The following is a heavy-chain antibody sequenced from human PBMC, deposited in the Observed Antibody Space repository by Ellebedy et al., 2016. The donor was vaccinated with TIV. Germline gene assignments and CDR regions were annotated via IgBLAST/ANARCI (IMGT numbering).Heavy chain of an antibody. CDR1: GFTFSSYS. Sequence: GESLKISCAASGFTFSSYSMNWVRQAPGKGLEWVSSISSSSSYIYYADSVKGRFTISRDNSKNTLYLQMNSLRAEDTAVYYCTRDWIEIGGVYYYGMDVWGQGTTVTVSS. CDR3: TRDWIEIGGVYYYGMDV. J-gene: IGHJ6*02. D-gene: IGHD5-24*01. CDR2: ISSSSSYI. V-gene: IGHV3-21*04.